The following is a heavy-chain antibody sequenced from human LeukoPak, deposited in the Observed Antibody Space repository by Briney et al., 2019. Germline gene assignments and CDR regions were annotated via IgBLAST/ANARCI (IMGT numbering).Heavy chain of an antibody. D-gene: IGHD5-24*01. CDR3: ASGPPWPQRPFDY. Sequence: SETLSLTCTVSGRSISSSSYYWGWIRQPPGKGLEWIGSIYYSGSTYYNPSLKSRVTISVDTSKNQFSLKLSSVTAADTAVYYCASGPPWPQRPFDYWGQGTLVTVSS. CDR2: IYYSGST. CDR1: GRSISSSSYY. J-gene: IGHJ4*02. V-gene: IGHV4-39*07.